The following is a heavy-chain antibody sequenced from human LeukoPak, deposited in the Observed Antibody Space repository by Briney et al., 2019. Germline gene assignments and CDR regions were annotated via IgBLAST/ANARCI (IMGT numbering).Heavy chain of an antibody. CDR2: INSDATST. CDR1: GFMLSSTW. D-gene: IGHD6-13*01. CDR3: VRGSPGYSSSWHAY. J-gene: IGHJ4*02. Sequence: GGSLRLSCTASGFMLSSTWMHWVRQAPGKGLVWVSRINSDATSTSYADSVRGRFTISRDDAKNTMYLQMNSLRAEDTAMYYCVRGSPGYSSSWHAYWGQGTLVTVSS. V-gene: IGHV3-74*01.